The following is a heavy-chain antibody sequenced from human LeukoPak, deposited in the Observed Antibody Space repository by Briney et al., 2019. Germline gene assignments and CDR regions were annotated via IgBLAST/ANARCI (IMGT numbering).Heavy chain of an antibody. Sequence: SVKVSCKASGGTFSSYAISWVRQAPGQGLEWMGRIIPILGIANYAQKFQGRVTITADKSTSTAYMELSSLRSEDTAVYYCARDLNFDWLLLWGQGTLVTVSS. CDR3: ARDLNFDWLLL. CDR2: IIPILGIA. D-gene: IGHD3-9*01. J-gene: IGHJ4*02. CDR1: GGTFSSYA. V-gene: IGHV1-69*04.